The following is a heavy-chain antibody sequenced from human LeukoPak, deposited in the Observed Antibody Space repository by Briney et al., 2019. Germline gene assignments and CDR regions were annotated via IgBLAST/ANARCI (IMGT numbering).Heavy chain of an antibody. CDR2: ISSSGSTI. CDR1: GFTFSDYY. CDR3: AAASAGYSYGPQIGRGNY. V-gene: IGHV3-11*04. D-gene: IGHD5-18*01. J-gene: IGHJ4*02. Sequence: SGGSLRLSCAASGFTFSDYYMSWIRQAPGKGLEWVSYISSSGSTIYYADSVKGRFTISRDNAKNSLYLQMNSLRAEDTAVYYCAAASAGYSYGPQIGRGNYWGQGTLVTVSS.